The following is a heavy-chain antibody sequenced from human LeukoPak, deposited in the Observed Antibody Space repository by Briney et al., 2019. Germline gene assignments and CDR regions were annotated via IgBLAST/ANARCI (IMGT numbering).Heavy chain of an antibody. CDR2: IYHSGST. D-gene: IGHD5-18*01. Sequence: SETLSLTYAVSGYSISSGYYWGWIRQPPGKGLKWIGSIYHSGSTYYNPSLKSRVTISVDTSKNQFSLKLSSVPAADTAVYYCARRAGRGYSYGPSYYMDVWGKGTTVTVSS. CDR3: ARRAGRGYSYGPSYYMDV. V-gene: IGHV4-38-2*01. J-gene: IGHJ6*03. CDR1: GYSISSGYY.